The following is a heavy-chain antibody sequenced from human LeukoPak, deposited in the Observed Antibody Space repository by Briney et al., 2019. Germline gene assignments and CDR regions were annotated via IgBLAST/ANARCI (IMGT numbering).Heavy chain of an antibody. V-gene: IGHV3-21*01. D-gene: IGHD3-22*01. CDR2: ISSSSSYI. CDR3: AREGYYDSSGYFAGDAFDI. Sequence: GGSLRLSCAASGFTFSSYSMNWVRQAPGKGLEWVSSISSSSSYIYYADSVKGRFTISRDNAKNSLYLQMNSLRAEDTAVYYCAREGYYDSSGYFAGDAFDIWGQGTMVTVSS. J-gene: IGHJ3*02. CDR1: GFTFSSYS.